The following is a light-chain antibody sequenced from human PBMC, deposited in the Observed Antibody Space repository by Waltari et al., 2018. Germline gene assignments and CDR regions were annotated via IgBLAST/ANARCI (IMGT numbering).Light chain of an antibody. Sequence: IVLTQSPGTLSLSPGERATLSCRASQSIARYLAWYQQKPDQAPRLLIYGASSRTTGVPDRFSGSGSGTDFSLTISRLEPEDFAVYYCQNHERLPATFGQGTKVEIK. CDR3: QNHERLPAT. J-gene: IGKJ1*01. CDR2: GAS. V-gene: IGKV3-20*01. CDR1: QSIARY.